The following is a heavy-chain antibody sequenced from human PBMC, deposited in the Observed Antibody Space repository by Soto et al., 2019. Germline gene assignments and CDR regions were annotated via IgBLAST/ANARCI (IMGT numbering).Heavy chain of an antibody. Sequence: GGSLRLSCAASGFTLSTYSLNWVRQAPGKGLEWVSYISSGGGTIYYADSVKGRFAISRDTAKNLVYLQMNSLRADDTAVYYCAREAVTTSPLDYWGQGTLVTVSS. CDR1: GFTLSTYS. V-gene: IGHV3-48*01. D-gene: IGHD4-17*01. CDR3: AREAVTTSPLDY. CDR2: ISSGGGTI. J-gene: IGHJ4*02.